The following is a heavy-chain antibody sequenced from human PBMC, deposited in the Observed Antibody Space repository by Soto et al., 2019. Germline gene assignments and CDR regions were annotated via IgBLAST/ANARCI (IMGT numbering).Heavy chain of an antibody. CDR3: PTMEATGITWTGRFVT. V-gene: IGHV5-51*01. D-gene: IGHD1-20*01. J-gene: IGHJ5*02. CDR2: IYPGDSDT. CDR1: GYSFTSYW. Sequence: GESLKISCNGSGYSFTSYWIGWVRQMPGKGLEWMGIIYPGDSDTRYSPSFQGQVTISADKSISTAYLQWSSLKASDTAMYYCPTMEATGITWTGRFVTWGQGALDTASS.